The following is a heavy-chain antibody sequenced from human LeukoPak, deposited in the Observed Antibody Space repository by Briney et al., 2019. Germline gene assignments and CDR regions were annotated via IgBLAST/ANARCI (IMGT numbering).Heavy chain of an antibody. CDR3: ARDRSSSWYQGRWFDP. D-gene: IGHD6-13*01. CDR1: GYTFTSYA. V-gene: IGHV7-4-1*02. Sequence: ASVKVSCKASGYTFTSYAMNWVRQAPGQGLEWMGWINTNTGNPTYAQGFTGRFVFSSDTSVSTAYLQISSLKAEDTAVYYCARDRSSSWYQGRWFDPWGQGTLVTVSS. CDR2: INTNTGNP. J-gene: IGHJ5*02.